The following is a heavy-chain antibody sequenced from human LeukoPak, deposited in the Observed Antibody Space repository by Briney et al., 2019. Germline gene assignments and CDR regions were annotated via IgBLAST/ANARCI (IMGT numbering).Heavy chain of an antibody. CDR1: GGSLSSGSYY. J-gene: IGHJ5*01. Sequence: ETLSLTCTVSGGSLSSGSYYWGWIRQPPGKGLEWVSTINANSGTTSYAASVRGRFTISRDNSKNTLYLQLNTLRADDTATYYCAKPISGGLAVTADWFHPWGQGTLVVVSS. CDR3: AKPISGGLAVTADWFHP. D-gene: IGHD6-19*01. V-gene: IGHV3-23*01. CDR2: INANSGTT.